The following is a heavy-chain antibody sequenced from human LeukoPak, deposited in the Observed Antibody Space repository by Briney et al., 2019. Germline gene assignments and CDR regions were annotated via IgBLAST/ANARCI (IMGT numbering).Heavy chain of an antibody. V-gene: IGHV3-30*02. CDR1: GFTVSSND. Sequence: PGGSLRLSCAASGFTVSSNDMSWVRQAPGKGLEWVAFIRYDGSNKYYADSVKGRFTISRDNSKNTLYLQMNSLRAEDTAVYYCAKSAYCGGDCYLDYWGQGTLVTVSS. J-gene: IGHJ4*02. D-gene: IGHD2-21*02. CDR3: AKSAYCGGDCYLDY. CDR2: IRYDGSNK.